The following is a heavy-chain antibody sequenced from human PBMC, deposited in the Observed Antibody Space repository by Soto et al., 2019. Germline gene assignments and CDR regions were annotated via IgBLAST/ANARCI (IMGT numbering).Heavy chain of an antibody. V-gene: IGHV1-3*01. CDR3: ARDRGTLGYFDY. Sequence: ASVKVSCKASGYTFTSYAMHWVRQAPGQRLEWMGWINAGNGNIKYSQKFQGRITITRDTSASTAYMELRSLRSDDTAVYYCARDRGTLGYFDYWGQGTLVTVSS. CDR2: INAGNGNI. J-gene: IGHJ4*02. CDR1: GYTFTSYA.